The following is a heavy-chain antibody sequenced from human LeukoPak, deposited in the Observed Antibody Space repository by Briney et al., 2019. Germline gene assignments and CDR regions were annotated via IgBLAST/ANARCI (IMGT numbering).Heavy chain of an antibody. J-gene: IGHJ4*02. Sequence: GASVKVSCKSSGYTFTGYYIHWVRQAPGQGHEWLGWLNPNGGDTNYAQKFQGRVSMTRDTSISTAYMELSRLTSDDTAVYYCARGDHYDVLTGFQTPSHLSDYWGQGTLVTVSS. V-gene: IGHV1-2*02. D-gene: IGHD3-9*01. CDR1: GYTFTGYY. CDR2: LNPNGGDT. CDR3: ARGDHYDVLTGFQTPSHLSDY.